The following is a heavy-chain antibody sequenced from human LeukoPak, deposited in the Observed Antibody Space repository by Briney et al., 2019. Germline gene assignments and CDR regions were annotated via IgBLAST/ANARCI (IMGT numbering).Heavy chain of an antibody. D-gene: IGHD3-3*01. J-gene: IGHJ4*02. Sequence: SVKGRFTISRGNAKNSLSLHMYSLRADDTAVYYCARDQDGFGFGKYDYWGRGTLVTVSS. CDR3: ARDQDGFGFGKYDY. V-gene: IGHV3-21*06.